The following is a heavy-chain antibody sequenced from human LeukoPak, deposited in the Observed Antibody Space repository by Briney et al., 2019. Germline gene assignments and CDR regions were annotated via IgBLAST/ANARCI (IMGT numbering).Heavy chain of an antibody. CDR3: ARVEGSRWYQIDC. Sequence: SETLSLICTVSGGSLSSYYWSWIRQPPGKGLEWIGYIYYSGSTNYNPSLKSRVTISVDTSKNQFSLKLSSVTAADTAVYYCARVEGSRWYQIDCWGQGTLVTVSS. CDR2: IYYSGST. CDR1: GGSLSSYY. V-gene: IGHV4-59*01. D-gene: IGHD6-13*01. J-gene: IGHJ4*02.